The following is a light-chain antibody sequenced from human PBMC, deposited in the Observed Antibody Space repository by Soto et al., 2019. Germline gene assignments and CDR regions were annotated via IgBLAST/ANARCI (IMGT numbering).Light chain of an antibody. CDR2: EVS. Sequence: QSALTQPASMSGSPGQSITISCTGTNSDVGVYNYVSWYQQHPGKAPKLVIYEVSNRPSGVSNRFSGSKSGNTASLTISGLQAEDEADYYCSSYTSSSTPLYVFGTGTKVTVL. V-gene: IGLV2-14*01. CDR3: SSYTSSSTPLYV. CDR1: NSDVGVYNY. J-gene: IGLJ1*01.